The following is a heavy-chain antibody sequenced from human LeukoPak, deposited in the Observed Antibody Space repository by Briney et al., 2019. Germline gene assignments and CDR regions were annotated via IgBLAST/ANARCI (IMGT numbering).Heavy chain of an antibody. Sequence: PSETLSLTCSVSGDSISIYYWSWIRQPPGKGLEWIGYIYNSGSTNYNPSLKSRVTISVDTSKNQFSLKLTSVAAADTAVYYCARDRELGYWGQGTLVTVSS. J-gene: IGHJ4*02. CDR2: IYNSGST. D-gene: IGHD3-10*01. CDR3: ARDRELGY. V-gene: IGHV4-59*01. CDR1: GDSISIYY.